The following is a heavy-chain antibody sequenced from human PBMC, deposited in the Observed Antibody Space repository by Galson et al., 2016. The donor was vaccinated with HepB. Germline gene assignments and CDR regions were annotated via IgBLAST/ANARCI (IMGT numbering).Heavy chain of an antibody. V-gene: IGHV6-1*01. J-gene: IGHJ6*02. CDR3: ARDRRGPAAIYSYYGMDV. D-gene: IGHD2-2*01. CDR1: GDSVSSNSAV. Sequence: CAISGDSVSSNSAVWTWVRQSPSRGLEWLGRTYFRSKWFNDYAVSVEGRITINPDTSKNQFSLHLNSVTPEDTAVYYCARDRRGPAAIYSYYGMDVWGQGTTVTVSS. CDR2: TYFRSKWFN.